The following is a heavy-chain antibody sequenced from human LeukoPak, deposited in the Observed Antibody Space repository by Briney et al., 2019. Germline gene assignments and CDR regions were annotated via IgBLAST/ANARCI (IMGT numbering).Heavy chain of an antibody. Sequence: GASVKVSCKASGYTFTGYYMHWVRQAPGQGLEWMGWINPNSGGTNYAQKFQGRVTMTRDTSISTAYMELSRLRSDDTAVYYCASDRRYCSSTSCSHWFDPWGQGTLVTVSS. D-gene: IGHD2-2*01. V-gene: IGHV1-2*02. CDR1: GYTFTGYY. CDR3: ASDRRYCSSTSCSHWFDP. CDR2: INPNSGGT. J-gene: IGHJ5*02.